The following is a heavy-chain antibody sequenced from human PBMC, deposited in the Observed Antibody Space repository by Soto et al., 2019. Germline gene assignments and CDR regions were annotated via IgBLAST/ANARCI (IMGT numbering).Heavy chain of an antibody. Sequence: PGGSLRLSCAASGFTFSSYSMNWVRQAPGKGLEWVSSISSSSSYIYYADSVKGRFTISRDNAENSLYLQMNSLRAEDTAVYYCAREGSVAAPMNFQHWGQGTLVTVSS. V-gene: IGHV3-21*01. CDR1: GFTFSSYS. J-gene: IGHJ1*01. CDR3: AREGSVAAPMNFQH. CDR2: ISSSSSYI. D-gene: IGHD6-13*01.